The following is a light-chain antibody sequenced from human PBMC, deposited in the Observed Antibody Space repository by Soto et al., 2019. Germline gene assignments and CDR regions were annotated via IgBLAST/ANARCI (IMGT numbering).Light chain of an antibody. CDR2: DAS. J-gene: IGKJ1*01. V-gene: IGKV1-5*01. CDR3: QQYNSYSEA. Sequence: DIQMTQSPSTLSASVGDRVTITCRASQSISSWWAWYQQKPGKAPKLLIYDASSLESGVPSRFSGSGSGTEFTLTISSLQPDDFATYYFQQYNSYSEAFDQGTKVDI. CDR1: QSISSW.